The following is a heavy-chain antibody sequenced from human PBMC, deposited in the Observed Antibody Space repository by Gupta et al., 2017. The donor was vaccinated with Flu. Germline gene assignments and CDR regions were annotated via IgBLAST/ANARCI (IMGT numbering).Heavy chain of an antibody. J-gene: IGHJ6*02. CDR1: GYMFTTYA. Sequence: QVQLMQSGVEVKKPGASVKLPCKGSGYMFTTYAINWVRQAPGQRLEWREGISVYNNNANYALKYQDRVTVTTDIPTGTAYMELWSLRSNDTAVYYCVRSAILRAYSVTYGMDIWGQGTTVTVSS. D-gene: IGHD3-9*01. V-gene: IGHV1-18*01. CDR2: ISVYNNNA. CDR3: VRSAILRAYSVTYGMDI.